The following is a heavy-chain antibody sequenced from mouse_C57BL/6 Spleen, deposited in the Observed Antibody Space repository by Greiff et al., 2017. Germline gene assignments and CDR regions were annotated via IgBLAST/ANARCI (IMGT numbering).Heavy chain of an antibody. CDR1: GYAFSSYW. V-gene: IGHV1-80*01. Sequence: QVQLKESGAELVKPGASVKISCKASGYAFSSYWMNWVKQRPGKGLEWIGQIYPGDGDTNYNGKFKGKATLTADKSSSTAYMQLSSLTSEDSAVYFCAREGVLEKWLLFVFAYWGQGTLVTVSA. CDR3: AREGVLEKWLLFVFAY. D-gene: IGHD2-3*01. CDR2: IYPGDGDT. J-gene: IGHJ3*01.